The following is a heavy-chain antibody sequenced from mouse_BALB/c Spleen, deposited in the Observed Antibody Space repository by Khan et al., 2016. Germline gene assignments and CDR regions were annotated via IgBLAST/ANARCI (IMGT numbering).Heavy chain of an antibody. Sequence: EVELVESGGGLVKPGGSLKLSCAASGFTFSDYYMYWVRQTPEKRLEWVATISDGGSYTYSPDSVKGRFTISRDNAKNHLYLQMSSLKSEDTAMYYCARDDRWFAYWGQGTLVTVSA. D-gene: IGHD2-14*01. CDR3: ARDDRWFAY. CDR2: ISDGGSYT. J-gene: IGHJ3*01. CDR1: GFTFSDYY. V-gene: IGHV5-4*02.